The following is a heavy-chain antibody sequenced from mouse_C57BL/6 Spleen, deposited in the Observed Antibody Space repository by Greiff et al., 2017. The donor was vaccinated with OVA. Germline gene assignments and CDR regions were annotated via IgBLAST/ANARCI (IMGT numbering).Heavy chain of an antibody. CDR2: INPSSGYT. J-gene: IGHJ2*01. Sequence: QVQLQQSGAELARPGASVKMSCKASGYTFTSYTMHWVKQRPGQGLEWIGYINPSSGYTKYNQKFKDKATLTADKSSSTAYMQLSSLTSEDSAVYYCAREGIYYDYDGGDYFDYWGQGTTLTVSS. CDR1: GYTFTSYT. V-gene: IGHV1-4*01. CDR3: AREGIYYDYDGGDYFDY. D-gene: IGHD2-4*01.